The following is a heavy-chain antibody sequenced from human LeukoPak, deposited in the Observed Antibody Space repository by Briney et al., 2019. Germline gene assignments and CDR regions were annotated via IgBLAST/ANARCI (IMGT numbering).Heavy chain of an antibody. CDR3: AREGVVDAFDI. Sequence: GGSRRLSGGASGFTFSSYAMHWVRQAPGKGLEWVAVISYDGSNKYYAGSVKGRFTISRDNSKNTLYLQMNSLRAEDTAVYYCAREGVVDAFDIWGQGTTVSVSS. J-gene: IGHJ3*02. V-gene: IGHV3-30*04. CDR2: ISYDGSNK. D-gene: IGHD3-10*01. CDR1: GFTFSSYA.